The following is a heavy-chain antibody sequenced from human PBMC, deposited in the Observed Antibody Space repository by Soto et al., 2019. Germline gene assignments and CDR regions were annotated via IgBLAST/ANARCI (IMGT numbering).Heavy chain of an antibody. J-gene: IGHJ3*02. Sequence: QLQLQESGPGLVKPSETLSLTCTVSGGSISSNSYYWGWIRQPPGKGLEWIGSIYYSGTTYYNPSLKSRVTISVDTSKNQFSLKLSSVTAADTAVYYCARRKSVVPAAPDAFDIWGQGTMVTVSS. CDR2: IYYSGTT. D-gene: IGHD2-2*01. CDR3: ARRKSVVPAAPDAFDI. V-gene: IGHV4-39*01. CDR1: GGSISSNSYY.